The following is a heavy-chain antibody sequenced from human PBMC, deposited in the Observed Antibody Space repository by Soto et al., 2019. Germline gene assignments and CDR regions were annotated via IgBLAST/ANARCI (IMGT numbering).Heavy chain of an antibody. CDR3: VRDGTKTLRDWFDP. D-gene: IGHD1-1*01. Sequence: SETLSLTCTVSGASISGLYWSWIRKSAGKGLEWIGRIYATGTTDYNPSLKSRAMMSVDTSKKQFSLKLRSVTAADTAVYYCVRDGTKTLRDWFDPWGQGISVTVS. V-gene: IGHV4-4*07. CDR1: GASISGLY. J-gene: IGHJ5*02. CDR2: IYATGTT.